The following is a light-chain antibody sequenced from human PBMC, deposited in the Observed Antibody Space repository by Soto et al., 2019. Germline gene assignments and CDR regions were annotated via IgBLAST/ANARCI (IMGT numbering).Light chain of an antibody. Sequence: DVVMTQSPLSLPVTLGQPASISCRSSQSLVSSDGNTYLNWFHQRPGQSPRRLIYKVSNRDSGVPDRVSGRGSGTELTLTISRVEAEDSGVYYCMRAEEWPRTVGPGTKADIK. V-gene: IGKV2-30*01. J-gene: IGKJ3*01. CDR2: KVS. CDR3: MRAEEWPRT. CDR1: QSLVSSDGNTY.